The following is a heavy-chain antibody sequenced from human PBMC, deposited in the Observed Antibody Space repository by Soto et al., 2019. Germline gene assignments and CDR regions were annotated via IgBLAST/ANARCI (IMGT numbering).Heavy chain of an antibody. D-gene: IGHD3-10*01. CDR2: IFSNDEK. V-gene: IGHV2-26*01. CDR1: GFSLSNARMG. CDR3: ARIVKGITMVRGVISHLYYFDY. Sequence: QVTLKESGPVLVKPTETLTLTCTVSGFSLSNARMGVSWIRQPPGKALEWLAHIFSNDEKSYSTSLKSRLTISKDTSKSQVVLTMTNMDPVDTATYYCARIVKGITMVRGVISHLYYFDYWGQGTLVTVSS. J-gene: IGHJ4*02.